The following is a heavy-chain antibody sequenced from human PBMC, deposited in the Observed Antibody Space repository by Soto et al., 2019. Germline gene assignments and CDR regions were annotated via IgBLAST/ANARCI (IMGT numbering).Heavy chain of an antibody. D-gene: IGHD3-3*01. V-gene: IGHV1-18*01. CDR1: GYTFTSYG. CDR3: AAYDFWSGYWANFDY. Sequence: GASVKVSCKASGYTFTSYGISWVRQAPGQGLEWMGWISAYNGNTNYAQKLQGRVTMTTDTSTSTAYMELRSLRSDDTAVYYCAAYDFWSGYWANFDYWGQGTLVTVSS. CDR2: ISAYNGNT. J-gene: IGHJ4*02.